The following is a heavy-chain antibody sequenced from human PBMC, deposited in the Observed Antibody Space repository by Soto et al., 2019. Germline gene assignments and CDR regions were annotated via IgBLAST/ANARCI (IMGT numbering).Heavy chain of an antibody. CDR1: GFTFSSYS. V-gene: IGHV3-21*01. CDR2: ISSSSSYI. CDR3: ARDRVGITMRVSGGMDV. D-gene: IGHD3-22*01. J-gene: IGHJ6*02. Sequence: GGSLRLSCAASGFTFSSYSMNWVRQAPGKGLEWVSSISSSSSYIYYADSVKGRFTISRDNAKNSLYLQMNSLRAEDTAVYDWARDRVGITMRVSGGMDVWGQGTTVTVSS.